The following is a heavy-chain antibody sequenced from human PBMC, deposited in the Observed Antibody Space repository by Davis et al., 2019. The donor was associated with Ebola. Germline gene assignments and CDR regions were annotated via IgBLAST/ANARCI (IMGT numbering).Heavy chain of an antibody. J-gene: IGHJ4*02. CDR3: AREGYCSGGSCYQFDY. CDR1: GYTFSSYA. V-gene: IGHV1-2*02. Sequence: AASVKVSCKASGYTFSSYAINWVRQAPGQGLEWMGWISPYNVNTNYAQKFQGRVTMTRDTSISTAYMELSRLRSDDTAVYYCAREGYCSGGSCYQFDYWGQGTLVTVSS. D-gene: IGHD2-15*01. CDR2: ISPYNVNT.